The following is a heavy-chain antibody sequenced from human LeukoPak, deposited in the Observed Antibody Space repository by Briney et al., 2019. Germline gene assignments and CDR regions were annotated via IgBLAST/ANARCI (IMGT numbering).Heavy chain of an antibody. Sequence: QPGGSLRLSCAASGFTFSSYAMTWVRQAPGKELRWVSAISGSGGRTYYADSVKGRFTIYRDNSKDTLFLQMNSLRAEDTAIYYCAKELPAGGIADYWGQGTLVTVSS. CDR2: ISGSGGRT. CDR3: AKELPAGGIADY. V-gene: IGHV3-23*01. D-gene: IGHD2-15*01. CDR1: GFTFSSYA. J-gene: IGHJ4*02.